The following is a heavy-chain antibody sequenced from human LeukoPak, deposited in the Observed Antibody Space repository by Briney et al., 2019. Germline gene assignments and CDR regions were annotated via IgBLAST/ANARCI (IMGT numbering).Heavy chain of an antibody. CDR3: ARQSRDGSKTRGYYFDY. Sequence: GESLKISCQVSGYIFVNYWIGWVRQMPGKGLESMGIIYPADSDTTYSPSFQSQVTISADKSISTVYLQWSSLKASDTAMYYCARQSRDGSKTRGYYFDYWGQGTLVTVSS. V-gene: IGHV5-51*01. CDR2: IYPADSDT. CDR1: GYIFVNYW. J-gene: IGHJ4*02. D-gene: IGHD3-10*01.